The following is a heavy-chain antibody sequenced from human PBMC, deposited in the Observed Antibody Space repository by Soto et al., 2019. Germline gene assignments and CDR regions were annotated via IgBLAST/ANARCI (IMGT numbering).Heavy chain of an antibody. V-gene: IGHV4-39*01. CDR1: GGSIGSSSYY. J-gene: IGHJ3*02. D-gene: IGHD4-17*01. Sequence: SETLSLTCTVSGGSIGSSSYYWCWIRHPPGKGLEWIGSIYYSGSTYYNPSLKSRVTISVDTSKNQFSLKLSSVTAADTAVYYCASKIYCGDYVVWAFDICGQGTMVTVSS. CDR2: IYYSGST. CDR3: ASKIYCGDYVVWAFDI.